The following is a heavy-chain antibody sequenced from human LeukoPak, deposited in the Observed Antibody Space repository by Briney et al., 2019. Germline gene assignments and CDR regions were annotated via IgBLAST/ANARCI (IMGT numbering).Heavy chain of an antibody. D-gene: IGHD2-15*01. CDR1: GYTFTGYY. CDR2: INPNSGGT. J-gene: IGHJ4*02. Sequence: GASVKVSCKASGYTFTGYYMHWARQAPGQGLEWMGRINPNSGGTNYAQKFQGRVTMTRDTSISTAYMELSRLRSDDTAVYYCARVSGGSYYSDYWGQGTLVTVSS. V-gene: IGHV1-2*06. CDR3: ARVSGGSYYSDY.